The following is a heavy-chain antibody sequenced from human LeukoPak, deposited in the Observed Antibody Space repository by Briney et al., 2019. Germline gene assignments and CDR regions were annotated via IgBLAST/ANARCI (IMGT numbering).Heavy chain of an antibody. V-gene: IGHV4-34*01. CDR2: INHSGSS. CDR3: ARVRSFGSNYYYYYMDA. Sequence: SETLSLTCAVYGGSFSAHYWSWIRQPPGKGLEWIGEINHSGSSNYNPSLKSRVTISVDTSKTQFSLKLSSMTAADTAVYYCARVRSFGSNYYYYYMDAWGKGTTVTVSS. J-gene: IGHJ6*03. D-gene: IGHD5-18*01. CDR1: GGSFSAHY.